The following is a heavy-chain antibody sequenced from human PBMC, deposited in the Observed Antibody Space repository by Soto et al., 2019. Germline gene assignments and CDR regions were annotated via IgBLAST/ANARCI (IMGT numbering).Heavy chain of an antibody. V-gene: IGHV6-1*01. CDR1: GDSVSSNSAA. Sequence: SQTLSLTCAISGDSVSSNSAACNWIRQSPSRGLEWLGRTYYRSKWYNDYAVSVKSRITINPDTSKNQFSLQLNSVTPEDTAVYYCARDGRLTFGGVIASTRYWFDPWGQGTLVTVSS. D-gene: IGHD3-16*01. CDR2: TYYRSKWYN. J-gene: IGHJ5*02. CDR3: ARDGRLTFGGVIASTRYWFDP.